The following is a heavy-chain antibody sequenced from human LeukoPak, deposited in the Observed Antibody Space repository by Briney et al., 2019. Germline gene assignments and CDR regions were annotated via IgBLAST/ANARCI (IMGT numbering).Heavy chain of an antibody. CDR3: AKGENYDILTGYSDY. J-gene: IGHJ4*02. Sequence: GGSLRLSCAASGFTFSRYVMNWVRQAPGKGLEWVSAISGSGGSTYYADSVKGRFTISRDNSKNTLYLQMNSLRAEDTAVYYCAKGENYDILTGYSDYWGQGTLVTVSS. CDR1: GFTFSRYV. V-gene: IGHV3-23*01. D-gene: IGHD3-9*01. CDR2: ISGSGGST.